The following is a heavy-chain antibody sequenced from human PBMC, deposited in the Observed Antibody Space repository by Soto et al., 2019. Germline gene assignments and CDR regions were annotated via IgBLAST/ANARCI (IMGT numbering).Heavy chain of an antibody. Sequence: PGGSLRLSCAASGFTVSSNYMSWVRQAPGKGLEWVSVIYSGGSKYYADSVKGRFTISRENSKNTLYLQMNSLRAEDTAVYYCARDTFSITGTREGMDVWGPGTTLTV. CDR3: ARDTFSITGTREGMDV. CDR2: IYSGGSK. CDR1: GFTVSSNY. V-gene: IGHV3-53*01. J-gene: IGHJ6*02. D-gene: IGHD1-20*01.